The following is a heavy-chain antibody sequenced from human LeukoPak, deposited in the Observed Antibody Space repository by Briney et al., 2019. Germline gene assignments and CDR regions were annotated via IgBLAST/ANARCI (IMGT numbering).Heavy chain of an antibody. CDR1: GYTFTSFG. V-gene: IGHV1-69*13. D-gene: IGHD3-10*01. Sequence: SAKVSCEPSGYTFTSFGISCVRQTPQQRLEWRGGIITIFGAPNYAQKFRGGVTLTADATTSTAYIDLSSLRSEDMAEYYCARELEYYYGSGSYFRYYYYDMDVWGKGTTVTVSS. CDR3: ARELEYYYGSGSYFRYYYYDMDV. CDR2: IITIFGAP. J-gene: IGHJ6*03.